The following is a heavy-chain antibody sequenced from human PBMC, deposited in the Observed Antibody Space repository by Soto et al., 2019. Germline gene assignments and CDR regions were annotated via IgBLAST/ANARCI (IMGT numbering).Heavy chain of an antibody. CDR3: ARDLSYYYDSSGYDPIADY. D-gene: IGHD3-22*01. Sequence: GGSLRLSCAASGFTFSSYGMHWVRQAPGKGLEWVAVIWYDGSNKYYADPVKGRFTISRDNSKNTLYLQMNSLRAEDTAVYYCARDLSYYYDSSGYDPIADYWGQGTLVTVSS. CDR2: IWYDGSNK. V-gene: IGHV3-33*01. CDR1: GFTFSSYG. J-gene: IGHJ4*02.